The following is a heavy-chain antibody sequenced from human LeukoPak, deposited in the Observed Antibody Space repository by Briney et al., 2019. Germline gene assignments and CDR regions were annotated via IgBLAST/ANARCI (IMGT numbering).Heavy chain of an antibody. Sequence: SETLSLTCTVSGGSISSYYWSWIRQPPGKGLEWIGYIYYSGSTNYNPSLKSRVTISVDTSKNQFSLKLSSVTAADTAVYYCAREGGEPATSGYSYPFYYYGMDVWGQGTTVTVSS. CDR2: IYYSGST. CDR1: GGSISSYY. J-gene: IGHJ6*02. CDR3: AREGGEPATSGYSYPFYYYGMDV. D-gene: IGHD5-18*01. V-gene: IGHV4-59*01.